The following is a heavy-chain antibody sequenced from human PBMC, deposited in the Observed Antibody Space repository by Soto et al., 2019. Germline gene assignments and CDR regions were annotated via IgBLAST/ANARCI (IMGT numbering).Heavy chain of an antibody. V-gene: IGHV1-3*05. CDR3: ARSFVVVTDFDY. J-gene: IGHJ4*02. CDR2: INAGNGNT. Sequence: QVQLVQSGAEEKKPGASVKVSCKASGYTFTSYAMHWVRQAPGQRLEWMGWINAGNGNTKYSQKFQGRVTITRDTSANTAYMELSSLRSEDTAVYYCARSFVVVTDFDYWGQETLVTVSS. D-gene: IGHD2-21*02. CDR1: GYTFTSYA.